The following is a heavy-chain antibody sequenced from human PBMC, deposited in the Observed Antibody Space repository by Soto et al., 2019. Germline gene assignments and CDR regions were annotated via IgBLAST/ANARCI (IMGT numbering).Heavy chain of an antibody. J-gene: IGHJ4*02. Sequence: EVQLVESGGGLVQPGGSLRLSCAASGFTVSTKYMSWVRQAPGKGLEWVSVIYSGGSTFYADSVRGRFTISRDNSKNTVNLQMNSLRAEDTAVYYCARDPWAADYWGQGTWSPSPQ. CDR2: IYSGGST. CDR3: ARDPWAADY. CDR1: GFTVSTKY. D-gene: IGHD3-16*01. V-gene: IGHV3-66*01.